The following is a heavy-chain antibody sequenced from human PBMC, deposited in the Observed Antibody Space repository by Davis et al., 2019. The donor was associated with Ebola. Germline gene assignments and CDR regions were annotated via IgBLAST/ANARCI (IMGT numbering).Heavy chain of an antibody. D-gene: IGHD2/OR15-2a*01. CDR3: AKQASLYGSIDY. CDR2: IYSGDSDT. V-gene: IGHV5-51*01. CDR1: GYTFTSYW. Sequence: GESLKISCKGSGYTFTSYWIAWVRQMPGKGPEWMGIIYSGDSDTRYSPSFEGQVTISVDRSISTAFLQWSSLKASDTAMYYCAKQASLYGSIDYWGQGTLVTVSS. J-gene: IGHJ4*02.